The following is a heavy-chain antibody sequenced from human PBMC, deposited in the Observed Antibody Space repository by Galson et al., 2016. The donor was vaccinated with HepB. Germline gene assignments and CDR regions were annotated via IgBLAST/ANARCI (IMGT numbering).Heavy chain of an antibody. Sequence: SLRLSCAASGFIFSSHGIHWVRQAPGKGLEWVAVIWYDGNNKYYVDSVKGRFTISRDNAKNTVYLQMNSLRDEDTAVYYCARDRYGGRDVFDIWGQGTMVTVSS. D-gene: IGHD3-9*01. CDR1: GFIFSSHG. V-gene: IGHV3-33*01. J-gene: IGHJ3*02. CDR2: IWYDGNNK. CDR3: ARDRYGGRDVFDI.